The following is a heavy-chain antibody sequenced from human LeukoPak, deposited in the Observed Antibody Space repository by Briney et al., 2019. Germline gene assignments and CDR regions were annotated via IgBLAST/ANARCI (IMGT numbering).Heavy chain of an antibody. CDR2: IWYDGSNK. Sequence: GGSLRLSCAASGFTFSSYGVHWVRQAPGKGLEWVALIWYDGSNKYYADSVKGRLTISRDNSKNTLYLQMNSLRAEDTAVYYCAREGPRGNSQFDYWGQGTLVTVSS. CDR1: GFTFSSYG. J-gene: IGHJ4*02. D-gene: IGHD2/OR15-2a*01. CDR3: AREGPRGNSQFDY. V-gene: IGHV3-33*01.